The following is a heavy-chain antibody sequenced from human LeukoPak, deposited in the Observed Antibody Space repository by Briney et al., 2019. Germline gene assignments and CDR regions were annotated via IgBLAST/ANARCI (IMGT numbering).Heavy chain of an antibody. J-gene: IGHJ4*02. CDR1: GGSITTDC. D-gene: IGHD3/OR15-3a*01. CDR3: ARRTPGPQLDEYVAYYFDL. Sequence: SETLSLTCTVSGGSITTDCWIWIRQPPGKGLEWIAYIYSSGMTKYNPSLKSRGTISVDPSKNHLSLKLNSVTAADTAVYYCARRTPGPQLDEYVAYYFDLWGQGTLVTVSS. V-gene: IGHV4-4*09. CDR2: IYSSGMT.